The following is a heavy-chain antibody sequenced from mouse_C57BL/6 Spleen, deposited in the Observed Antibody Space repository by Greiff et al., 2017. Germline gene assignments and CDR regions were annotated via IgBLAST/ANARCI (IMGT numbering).Heavy chain of an antibody. D-gene: IGHD2-4*01. V-gene: IGHV14-2*01. CDR2: IDPEDGET. Sequence: LVESGAELVKPGASVKLSCTASGFNITDYYMHWVKQRTEQGLEWIGRIDPEDGETQYAPKFQGKATITADTSSNTAYLQLSSLTSEDTAVYYCARGITTRGYYYAMDDWGQGTSVTVSS. CDR3: ARGITTRGYYYAMDD. J-gene: IGHJ4*01. CDR1: GFNITDYY.